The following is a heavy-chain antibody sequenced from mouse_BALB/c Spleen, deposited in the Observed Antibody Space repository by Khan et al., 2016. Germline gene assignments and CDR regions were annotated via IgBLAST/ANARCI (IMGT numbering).Heavy chain of an antibody. CDR1: GYSITSDYA. D-gene: IGHD2-2*01. V-gene: IGHV3-2*02. J-gene: IGHJ3*01. CDR2: IRYSGVT. CDR3: AGYPGFAY. Sequence: EVQLQESGPGLVKSSQSLSLTCTVTGYSITSDYAWNWIRQFPGNKLEWMGYIRYSGVTSYNPSLKSRISISRDTSKNQFFLQLNSVTTEDTATYSWAGYPGFAYWGQGTLVTVSA.